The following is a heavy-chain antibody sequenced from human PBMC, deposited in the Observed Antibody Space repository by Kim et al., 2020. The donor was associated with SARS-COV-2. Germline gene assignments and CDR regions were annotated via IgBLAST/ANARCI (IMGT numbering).Heavy chain of an antibody. CDR2: IYYTGST. V-gene: IGHV4-39*01. D-gene: IGHD6-13*01. CDR1: GGSISSSSYY. CDR3: ARRPPYYGSSWYSDY. J-gene: IGHJ4*02. Sequence: SETLSLTYTVSGGSISSSSYYWGWIRQPPGKGLEWIGSIYYTGSTYYNPSLKSRVTISVDTSKNQFSLKLSSVTAADTAVYYCARRPPYYGSSWYSDYWGQGTLVTVSS.